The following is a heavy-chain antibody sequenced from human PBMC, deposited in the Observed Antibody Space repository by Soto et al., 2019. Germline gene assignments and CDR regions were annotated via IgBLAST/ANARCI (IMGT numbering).Heavy chain of an antibody. J-gene: IGHJ5*02. V-gene: IGHV3-15*01. D-gene: IGHD3-3*01. CDR2: IKSRTDGGTT. Sequence: EVQLVESGGGLVKPGGSLRLSCAASGFTFSNAWMSWVRQAPGKGLEWVGRIKSRTDGGTTDYAAPVQGRFTISRDDSKNTLYLQMNSLKTEDTAVYYCTTSHYDFWSGTRFDPWGQGTLVTVSS. CDR3: TTSHYDFWSGTRFDP. CDR1: GFTFSNAW.